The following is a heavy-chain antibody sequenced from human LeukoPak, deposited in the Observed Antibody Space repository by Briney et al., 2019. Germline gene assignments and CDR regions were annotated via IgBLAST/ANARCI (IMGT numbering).Heavy chain of an antibody. CDR1: GDSISSSSYC. CDR3: ARHSRSAYTGYENAFDI. Sequence: SETLSLTCTVSGDSISSSSYCWAWIRQPPGKGLEWIGNIYNSANTHYNPSLKTRITMSVDTSKNQFSLKLNSVTAAATGIYYCARHSRSAYTGYENAFDIWGQGTMVTVSS. V-gene: IGHV4-39*01. J-gene: IGHJ3*02. CDR2: IYNSANT. D-gene: IGHD5-12*01.